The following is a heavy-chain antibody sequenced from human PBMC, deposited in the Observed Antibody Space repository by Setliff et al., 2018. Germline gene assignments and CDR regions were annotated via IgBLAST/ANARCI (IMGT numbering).Heavy chain of an antibody. D-gene: IGHD2-15*01. CDR1: GFTFSDYY. CDR3: ARRIKEGNHFFDY. CDR2: LDGDSGHI. V-gene: IGHV3-11*06. Sequence: GGSLRLSCAASGFTFSDYYMSWIRQAPGKRLEWVSSLDGDSGHIYYADSLRGRFTISRDNAKNSLYLQMNSLRVEDTAVYYCARRIKEGNHFFDYWGQGTLVTVSS. J-gene: IGHJ4*02.